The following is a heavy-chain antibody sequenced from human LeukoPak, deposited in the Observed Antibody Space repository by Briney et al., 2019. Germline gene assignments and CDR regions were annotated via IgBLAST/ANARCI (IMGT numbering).Heavy chain of an antibody. J-gene: IGHJ6*02. CDR3: AEDMGCSSTSCFPNYYYYYGMDV. V-gene: IGHV3-9*01. D-gene: IGHD2-2*01. CDR2: ISWNSGSI. CDR1: GFTFDDYA. Sequence: GRSLRLSCAASGFTFDDYAMHWDRQAPGKGLEWVSGISWNSGSIGYADSVKGRFTISRDNAKNSLYLQMNSLRAEDTALYYCAEDMGCSSTSCFPNYYYYYGMDVWGQGTTVTVSS.